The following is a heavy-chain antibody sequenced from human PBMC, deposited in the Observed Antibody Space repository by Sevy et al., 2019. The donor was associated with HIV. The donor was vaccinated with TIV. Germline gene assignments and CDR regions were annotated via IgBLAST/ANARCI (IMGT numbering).Heavy chain of an antibody. V-gene: IGHV3-33*01. CDR2: IWYDGSNK. D-gene: IGHD1-1*01. Sequence: GGSLSLSCAASGFTFSSYGMHWVRQAPGKGLEWVAVIWYDGSNKYYADSVKGRFTISRDNSKNTLYLQMNSLRAEDTAVYYCARDRPTTGRFDYWGQGTLVTVSS. CDR3: ARDRPTTGRFDY. CDR1: GFTFSSYG. J-gene: IGHJ4*02.